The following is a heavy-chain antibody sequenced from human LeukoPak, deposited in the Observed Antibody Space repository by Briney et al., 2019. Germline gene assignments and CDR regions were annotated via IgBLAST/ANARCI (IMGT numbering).Heavy chain of an antibody. CDR3: AREHYYDGSGYYHAEFDY. CDR1: GYTFTSYY. Sequence: ASVKVSCKASGYTFTSYYMHWVRQAPGQGLEWMGIINPSGGSTSYAQKFQGRVTMTRDTSTSTVYMELSSLRSEDTAVYYCAREHYYDGSGYYHAEFDYWGQGTLVTVSS. D-gene: IGHD3-22*01. V-gene: IGHV1-46*01. CDR2: INPSGGST. J-gene: IGHJ4*02.